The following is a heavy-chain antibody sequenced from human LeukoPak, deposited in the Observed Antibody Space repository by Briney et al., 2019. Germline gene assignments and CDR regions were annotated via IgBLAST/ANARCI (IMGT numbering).Heavy chain of an antibody. CDR3: AKGGLGQASGLDV. D-gene: IGHD3-10*01. CDR1: GFIFSNYA. Sequence: GGSLRLPCAASGFIFSNYAMTWVRQAPGKGLEYISSITDSGGSAYYADSVKGRFTLSRDNSRDTLYLHLNSLRAEDTALYYCAKGGLGQASGLDVWSQGTTVIVSS. J-gene: IGHJ6*02. CDR2: ITDSGGSA. V-gene: IGHV3-23*01.